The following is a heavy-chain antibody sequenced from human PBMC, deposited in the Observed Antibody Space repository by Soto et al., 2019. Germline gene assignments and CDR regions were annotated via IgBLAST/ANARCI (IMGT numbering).Heavy chain of an antibody. D-gene: IGHD5-12*01. CDR1: GFTFSDYY. CDR2: ISSSGSTI. V-gene: IGHV3-11*01. Sequence: GGSLRLSCAASGFTFSDYYMSWIRQAPGKGLEWVSYISSSGSTIYYADSVKGRFTISRDNAKNSLYLQMNSLRAEDTAVYYCARDRPSSGYDYAFDIWGQGTMVTVSS. CDR3: ARDRPSSGYDYAFDI. J-gene: IGHJ3*02.